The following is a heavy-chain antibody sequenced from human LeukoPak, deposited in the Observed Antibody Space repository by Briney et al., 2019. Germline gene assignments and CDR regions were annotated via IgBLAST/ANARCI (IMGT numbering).Heavy chain of an antibody. CDR2: INHSGST. CDR1: GGSFSGYY. V-gene: IGHV4-34*01. Sequence: SETLSLTCAVYGGSFSGYYWSWIRQPPGKGLEWIGEINHSGSTNYNPSLKSRVTISVDTSKNQFSLKLSSVTAADTTVYYCARHITVSYDAFDLWGRGTMVTVSS. D-gene: IGHD6-19*01. J-gene: IGHJ3*01. CDR3: ARHITVSYDAFDL.